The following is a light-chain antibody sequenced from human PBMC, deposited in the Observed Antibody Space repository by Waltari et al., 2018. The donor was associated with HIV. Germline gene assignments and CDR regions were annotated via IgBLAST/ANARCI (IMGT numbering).Light chain of an antibody. CDR1: SGRIASDY. J-gene: IGLJ2*01. CDR2: DHK. Sequence: NFMLTQPPSVSESPGKTVPFSCTRSSGRIASDYVQWYQHPPGSAPTLVIYDHKERASGVPDRFSGSIDRSSNSASLTIAGLRSEDEADYYCQSSYGTTHIFGGGTKLTVL. CDR3: QSSYGTTHI. V-gene: IGLV6-57*03.